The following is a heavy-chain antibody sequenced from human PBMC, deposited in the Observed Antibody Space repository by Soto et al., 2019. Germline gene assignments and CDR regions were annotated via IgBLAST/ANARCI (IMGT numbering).Heavy chain of an antibody. D-gene: IGHD4-17*01. J-gene: IGHJ4*02. Sequence: SETLSLTCPVSGRSISRYDWSWIRQPPGKGLEWIGHIYYSGSTNYNPSLKSRVTISVDTSKNQFSLKLSSVTAADTAVYYCARETYGDFDVDYWGQGTQVTVSS. CDR1: GRSISRYD. CDR2: IYYSGST. V-gene: IGHV4-59*12. CDR3: ARETYGDFDVDY.